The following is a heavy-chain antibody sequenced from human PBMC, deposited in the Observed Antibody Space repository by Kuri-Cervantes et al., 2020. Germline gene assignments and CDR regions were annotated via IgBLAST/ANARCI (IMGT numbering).Heavy chain of an antibody. D-gene: IGHD2-15*01. V-gene: IGHV4-38-2*02. J-gene: IGHJ4*02. CDR1: GYSISSGYF. CDR3: ARDEDCSGGSCFSAY. CDR2: IYHSGST. Sequence: ESLKISCAVFGYSISSGYFWGWIRQPPGKGLEWIGIIYHSGSTYYNPSLKSRVTISVDTSKSQFSLKLSSVTAADTAVDYCARDEDCSGGSCFSAYWGQGTLVTVSS.